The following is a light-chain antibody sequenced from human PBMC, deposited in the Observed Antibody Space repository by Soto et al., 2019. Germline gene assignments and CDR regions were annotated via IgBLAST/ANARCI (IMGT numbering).Light chain of an antibody. CDR3: QSYDRNLSAWV. CDR1: ASNIGAGYD. Sequence: QSVLTQPPSVSGAPGQTVTISCIGNASNIGAGYDVHWYHQFPGTAPKLLIFTNANRPSGVPGRFSGSKSGTSASLAITGLQTDDEADYFCQSYDRNLSAWVFGGGTKVTVL. CDR2: TNA. V-gene: IGLV1-40*01. J-gene: IGLJ3*02.